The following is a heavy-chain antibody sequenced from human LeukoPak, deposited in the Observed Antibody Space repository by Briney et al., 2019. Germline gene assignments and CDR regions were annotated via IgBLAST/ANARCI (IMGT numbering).Heavy chain of an antibody. CDR2: IGTIGSPI. CDR3: GSFYDSRARNY. D-gene: IGHD3-22*01. Sequence: PGGSLRLSCAASGFTFRSFEMNWVRQAPGKSLEWLSYIGTIGSPIYYADSVKGRFTISRDNARNSLCLQMNSLRVEDTAVYYCGSFYDSRARNYWGRETLVTVSS. J-gene: IGHJ4*02. CDR1: GFTFRSFE. V-gene: IGHV3-48*03.